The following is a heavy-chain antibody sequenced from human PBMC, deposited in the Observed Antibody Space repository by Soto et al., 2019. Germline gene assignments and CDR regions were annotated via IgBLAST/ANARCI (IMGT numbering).Heavy chain of an antibody. V-gene: IGHV4-61*01. CDR1: GGSVSSGSYY. D-gene: IGHD1-26*01. J-gene: IGHJ6*02. Sequence: TETLSLTCTVSGGSVSSGSYYWSWIRQPPGKGLEWIGYIYYSGSTNYNPSLKSRVTISVDTSKNQFSLKLSSVTAADTAVYYCARAPGGYGMGVWGQGTTVTVSS. CDR3: ARAPGGYGMGV. CDR2: IYYSGST.